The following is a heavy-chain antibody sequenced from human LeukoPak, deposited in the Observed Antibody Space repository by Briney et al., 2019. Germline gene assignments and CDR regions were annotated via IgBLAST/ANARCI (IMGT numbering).Heavy chain of an antibody. CDR2: INPNSGGT. CDR3: ARDGSTSPYNVPLNWFDP. D-gene: IGHD2-2*01. Sequence: GASVKVSCKASGYTFTGYYMHWVRQAPGQGLEWMGWINPNSGGTNYAQKFQGRVTMTRDTSISTAYMELSRLRSDDTAVYYCARDGSTSPYNVPLNWFDPWGQGTLVTVSS. CDR1: GYTFTGYY. J-gene: IGHJ5*02. V-gene: IGHV1-2*02.